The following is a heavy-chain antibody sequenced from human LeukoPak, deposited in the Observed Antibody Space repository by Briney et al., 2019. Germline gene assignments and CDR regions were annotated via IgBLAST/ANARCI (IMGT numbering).Heavy chain of an antibody. V-gene: IGHV4-39*07. CDR2: IYYSGST. D-gene: IGHD3-16*01. CDR3: ARGLVLRDYFDY. CDR1: GGSISSSSYY. Sequence: SETLSLTCTVSGGSISSSSYYWGWIRQPPGKGLEWIGSIYYSGSTYYNPSLKSRVTISVDTSKNQFSLKPSSVTAADTAVYYCARGLVLRDYFDYWGQGTLVTVSS. J-gene: IGHJ4*02.